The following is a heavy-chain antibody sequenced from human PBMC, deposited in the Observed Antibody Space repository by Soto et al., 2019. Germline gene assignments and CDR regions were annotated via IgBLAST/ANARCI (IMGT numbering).Heavy chain of an antibody. V-gene: IGHV3-11*01. CDR2: ISSSGSTI. CDR1: GFTFSDYY. D-gene: IGHD3-16*02. CDR3: ARGGSDYIWGSYRYSGSYFDY. J-gene: IGHJ4*02. Sequence: GGSLRLSCAASGFTFSDYYMSWIRQAPGKGLEWVSYISSSGSTIYYADSVKGRFTISRDNAKNSLYLQMNSLRAEDTAVYYCARGGSDYIWGSYRYSGSYFDYWGQGTLVTVSS.